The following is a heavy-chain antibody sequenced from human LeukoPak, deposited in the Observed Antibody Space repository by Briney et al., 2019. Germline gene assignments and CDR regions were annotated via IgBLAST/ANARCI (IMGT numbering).Heavy chain of an antibody. CDR2: ISASVGST. D-gene: IGHD2-15*01. J-gene: IGHJ6*03. CDR3: TKDISPSLGYSYMDV. V-gene: IGHV3-23*01. CDR1: AFTFSSYA. Sequence: PGGSLRLSCAASAFTFSSYAMSWVRQAPGKGMEWVSAISASVGSTYYADSVKGRFTISRDNSKNTLYLQMNSLRAEDTAVYYCTKDISPSLGYSYMDVWGKGTTVTVSS.